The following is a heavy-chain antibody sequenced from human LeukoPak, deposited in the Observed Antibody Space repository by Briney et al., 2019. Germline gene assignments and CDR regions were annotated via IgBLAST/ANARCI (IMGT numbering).Heavy chain of an antibody. V-gene: IGHV5-51*01. CDR1: GYSFTDYW. D-gene: IGHD3-10*01. CDR2: IYPGDSDI. Sequence: GESLKISCKGSGYSFTDYWIAWVRQMPGKGLEWMGIIYPGDSDIRYSPSFQGQVTISVDKSISTAYLQWSSLKASDTAMYYCARQAVRGNAGAFDIWGQGTMVTVSS. J-gene: IGHJ3*02. CDR3: ARQAVRGNAGAFDI.